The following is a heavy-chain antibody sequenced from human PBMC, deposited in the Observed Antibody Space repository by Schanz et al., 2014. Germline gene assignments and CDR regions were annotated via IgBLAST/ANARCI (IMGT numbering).Heavy chain of an antibody. CDR3: AKDPHKDYGGKPQALDI. J-gene: IGHJ3*02. CDR1: GFTFSTYW. D-gene: IGHD4-17*01. Sequence: EVYLVESGGGLVQFGGSLRLSCVASGFTFSTYWMSWVRQAPGKGLEWVANIKQDGSEKNYVDSVKGRFTISRDNSKNSLYLQMNSLRAEDTALYYCAKDPHKDYGGKPQALDIWGQGTMVTVSS. CDR2: IKQDGSEK. V-gene: IGHV3-7*01.